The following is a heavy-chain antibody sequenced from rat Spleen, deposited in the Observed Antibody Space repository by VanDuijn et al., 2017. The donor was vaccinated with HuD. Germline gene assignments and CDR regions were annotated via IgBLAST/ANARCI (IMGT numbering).Heavy chain of an antibody. V-gene: IGHV5-7*01. D-gene: IGHD1-9*01. CDR3: ARRHYGYTDYFDY. CDR1: GFTFSSFA. Sequence: EVQLVESGGGLVLPGRSLKLSCAASGFTFSSFAMAWVRQAPKKGLEWVATITSDGSRTFYPDSVKGRFTISRDNAKSTLSLQMDSLRSEDTATYYCARRHYGYTDYFDYWGQGVMVTVSS. CDR2: ITSDGSRT. J-gene: IGHJ2*01.